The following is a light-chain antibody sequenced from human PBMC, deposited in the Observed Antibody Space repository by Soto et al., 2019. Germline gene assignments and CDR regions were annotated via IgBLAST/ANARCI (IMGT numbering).Light chain of an antibody. CDR1: QSVSSSY. V-gene: IGKV3-20*01. CDR2: GAS. CDR3: QQYGSSPPIT. Sequence: EIVLSQSPGTLSLSPGERATLSCRASQSVSSSYLAWYQQRPGQAPRLLIYGASSRAPGIPDRFSGSGSGTDFTLTVSRLEPEDFAVYYCQQYGSSPPITFGQGTLLAI. J-gene: IGKJ5*01.